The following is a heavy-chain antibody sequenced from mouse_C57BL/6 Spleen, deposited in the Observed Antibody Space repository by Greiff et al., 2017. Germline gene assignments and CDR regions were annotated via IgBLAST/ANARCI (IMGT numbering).Heavy chain of an antibody. V-gene: IGHV1-59*01. CDR1: GYTFTSYW. CDR3: ARGYYSNYDAMDY. D-gene: IGHD2-5*01. CDR2: IDPSDSYT. J-gene: IGHJ4*01. Sequence: QVQLQQPGAELVRPGTSVKLSCKASGYTFTSYWMHWVKQRPGQGLEWIGVIDPSDSYTNYNQKFKGKATLTVDTSSSTAYMQLSSLTSEDSAVYYCARGYYSNYDAMDYWGQGTSVTVSS.